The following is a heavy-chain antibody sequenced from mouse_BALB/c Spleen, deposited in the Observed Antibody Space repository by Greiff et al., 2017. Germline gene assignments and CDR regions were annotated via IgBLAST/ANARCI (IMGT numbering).Heavy chain of an antibody. Sequence: EVKLLESGPGLVKPSQSLSLTCTVTGYSITSDYAWNWIRQFPGNKLEWMGYISYSGSTSYNPSLKSRISITRDTSKNQFFLQLNSVTTEDTATYYCARSYYRYHYFDYWGQGTTLTVSS. D-gene: IGHD2-14*01. J-gene: IGHJ2*01. CDR1: GYSITSDYA. CDR3: ARSYYRYHYFDY. V-gene: IGHV3-2*02. CDR2: ISYSGST.